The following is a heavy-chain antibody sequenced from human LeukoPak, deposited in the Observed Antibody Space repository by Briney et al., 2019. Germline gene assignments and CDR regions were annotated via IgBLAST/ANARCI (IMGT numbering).Heavy chain of an antibody. CDR1: GYTFTSYY. D-gene: IGHD6-19*01. CDR3: ASSRSVAGTKFDY. Sequence: GASVKVSCRASGYTFTSYYMHWVRQAPGQGLEWMGIINPSGGSTSYAQKFQGRVTMTRDTSTSTVYMELSSLRSEDTAVYYCASSRSVAGTKFDYWGQGTLVTVSS. V-gene: IGHV1-46*01. J-gene: IGHJ4*02. CDR2: INPSGGST.